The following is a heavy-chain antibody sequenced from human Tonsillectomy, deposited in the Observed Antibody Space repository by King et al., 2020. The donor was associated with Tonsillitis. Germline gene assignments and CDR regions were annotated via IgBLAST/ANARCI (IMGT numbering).Heavy chain of an antibody. D-gene: IGHD5-18*01. CDR2: IKKDRSEK. J-gene: IGHJ4*02. V-gene: IGHV3-7*01. CDR3: ARDSYRIQRVGRPDYDY. Sequence: VQLVESGGGLVQPGGSLRLSCAASGFSFSSHWKSWVRQAPGKGLEWVANIKKDRSEKYYVDSVKGRFTISRDNAKNSLYLQMNSLRAEDTAVYYCARDSYRIQRVGRPDYDYWGQGTLVIVSS. CDR1: GFSFSSHW.